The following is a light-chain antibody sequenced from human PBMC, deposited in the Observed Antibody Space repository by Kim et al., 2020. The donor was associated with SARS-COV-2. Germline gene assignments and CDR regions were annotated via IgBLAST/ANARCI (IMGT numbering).Light chain of an antibody. CDR1: QSVRTY. Sequence: ETVLTQSPATLSLSPGERATLSCRASQSVRTYLAWYQQKPGQAPRLLIYDASTRATGIPARFSGSGSGTDFTLTISSLEPEDFAVYYCHQRSNWPLTFGGGTKVDIK. J-gene: IGKJ4*01. CDR2: DAS. V-gene: IGKV3-11*01. CDR3: HQRSNWPLT.